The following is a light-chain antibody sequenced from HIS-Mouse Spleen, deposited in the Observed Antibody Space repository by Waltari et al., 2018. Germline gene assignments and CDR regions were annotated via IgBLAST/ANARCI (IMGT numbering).Light chain of an antibody. CDR1: SSDVGSYNL. V-gene: IGLV2-23*01. Sequence: QSALTQPASVSGSPGQSITISCTGTSSDVGSYNLVSWYQQHPGKAPKLMIYEGSKRPSGGSNRFYGSKSGNTAYLTISGLQAEDEADYYCCSYAGSSTWVFGGGTKLTVL. CDR3: CSYAGSSTWV. J-gene: IGLJ3*02. CDR2: EGS.